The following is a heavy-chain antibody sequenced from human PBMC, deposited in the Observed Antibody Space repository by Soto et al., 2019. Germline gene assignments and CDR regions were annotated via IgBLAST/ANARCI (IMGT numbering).Heavy chain of an antibody. J-gene: IGHJ6*02. Sequence: PGGSLRLSCAASGFTFSSYGMNWVRQAPGKXLEWVAVISYDGSNKYYADSVKGRFTISRDNSKNTLYLQMNSLRAEDTAVYYCAKDQDTAMAISYYYGMDVWGQGTTVTVSS. D-gene: IGHD5-18*01. CDR1: GFTFSSYG. V-gene: IGHV3-30*18. CDR3: AKDQDTAMAISYYYGMDV. CDR2: ISYDGSNK.